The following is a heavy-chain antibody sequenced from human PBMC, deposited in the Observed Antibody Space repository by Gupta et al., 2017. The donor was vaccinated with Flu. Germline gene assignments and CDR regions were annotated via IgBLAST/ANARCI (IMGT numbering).Heavy chain of an antibody. J-gene: IGHJ5*02. CDR3: ARLVVPAAIDWFDP. Sequence: EVQLVESGGGLVPPGGSLRLSCAASGFTFSSHSMNWVRPAPGKGLEWVSYISSSSSTIYYAASVKGRFTISRDNAKNSLYLQMNSLRDEDTAVYYCARLVVPAAIDWFDPWGQGTLVTVSS. V-gene: IGHV3-48*02. D-gene: IGHD2-2*01. CDR2: ISSSSSTI. CDR1: GFTFSSHS.